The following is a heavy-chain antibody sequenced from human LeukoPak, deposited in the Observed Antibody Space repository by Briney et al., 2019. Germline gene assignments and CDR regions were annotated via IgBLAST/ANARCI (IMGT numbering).Heavy chain of an antibody. V-gene: IGHV1-2*02. J-gene: IGHJ1*01. D-gene: IGHD4-11*01. Sequence: ASVKVSCKASGYTFTGYYMYWVRQAPGQGLEWMGWINPNSGGANYAQKFQGRVTMTRDTSISTAYMELSRLRSDDTAVYYCARYDYSNLDMAEYFQHSGQGTLVTVSS. CDR1: GYTFTGYY. CDR2: INPNSGGA. CDR3: ARYDYSNLDMAEYFQH.